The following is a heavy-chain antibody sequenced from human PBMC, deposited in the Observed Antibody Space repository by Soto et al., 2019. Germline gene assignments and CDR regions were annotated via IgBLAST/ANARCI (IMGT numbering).Heavy chain of an antibody. D-gene: IGHD3-10*01. CDR1: GGSFMSQA. CDR2: IIPFSGTV. Sequence: SVKVSCKTSGGSFMSQAISWVRQAPGQGPEWMGGIIPFSGTVTYTQRFQGRLTLTADEPTKTAYMELSTLRSEDTAVYYCARGSYDSYAGFFGMDVWGQGTKVTVSS. V-gene: IGHV1-69*13. CDR3: ARGSYDSYAGFFGMDV. J-gene: IGHJ6*02.